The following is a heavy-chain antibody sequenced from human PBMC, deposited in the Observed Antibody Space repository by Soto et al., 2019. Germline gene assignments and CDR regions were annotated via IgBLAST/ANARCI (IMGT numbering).Heavy chain of an antibody. D-gene: IGHD3-10*01. V-gene: IGHV4-34*01. CDR2: IKHSGST. CDR1: GGSFSGYY. Sequence: QVQLQQWGAGLLKPSETLSLTCAVYGGSFSGYYWSWIRQPPGRGLEGIGEIKHSGSTNYTPSLKSRVTISVDTSKNQFSLKLSSVTAADTAVYYCARGSDYGSGSRENWFDPWGQGTLVTVSS. CDR3: ARGSDYGSGSRENWFDP. J-gene: IGHJ5*02.